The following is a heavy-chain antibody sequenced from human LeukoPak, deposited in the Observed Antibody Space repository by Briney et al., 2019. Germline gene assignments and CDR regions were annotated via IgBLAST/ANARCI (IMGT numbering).Heavy chain of an antibody. V-gene: IGHV4-59*08. Sequence: SETLSLTCTVSGGSISSYYWSWIRQPPGKGLEWIGYIYYSGSTNHNPSLKSRVTISVDTSKNQFSLKLSSVTAADTAVYYCARSLFVVVPACDAFDIWGQGTMVTVSS. CDR1: GGSISSYY. D-gene: IGHD2-2*01. J-gene: IGHJ3*02. CDR3: ARSLFVVVPACDAFDI. CDR2: IYYSGST.